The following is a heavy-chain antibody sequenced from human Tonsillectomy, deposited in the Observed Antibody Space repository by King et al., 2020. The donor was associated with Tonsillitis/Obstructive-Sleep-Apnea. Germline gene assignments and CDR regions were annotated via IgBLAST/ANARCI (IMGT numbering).Heavy chain of an antibody. CDR2: INHSGST. V-gene: IGHV4-34*01. D-gene: IGHD3-3*01. Sequence: VQLQQWGAGLLKPSETLSLTCAVYGGSFSGYYWSWIRQPPGKGLEWSWEINHSGSTNYNPSPKSRVTISVDTSKNQVSLKLSCVTAADTAVYYWARGLRKMGRLGFDYWGQGTLVTVSS. CDR3: ARGLRKMGRLGFDY. CDR1: GGSFSGYY. J-gene: IGHJ4*02.